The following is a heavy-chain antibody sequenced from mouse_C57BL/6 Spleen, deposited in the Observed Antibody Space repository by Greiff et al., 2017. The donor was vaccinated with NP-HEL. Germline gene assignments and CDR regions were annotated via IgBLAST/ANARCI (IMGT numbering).Heavy chain of an antibody. V-gene: IGHV1-69*01. Sequence: QVQLQQPGAELVMPGASVKLSCKASGYTFTSYWMHWVKQRPGQGLEWIGEIDPSDSYTNYNQKFKGKSTLTVDKSSSTAYMQLSSLTSEDSAVYYCARVNGYYFSWFAYWGQGTLVTVSA. CDR1: GYTFTSYW. J-gene: IGHJ3*01. D-gene: IGHD2-3*01. CDR2: IDPSDSYT. CDR3: ARVNGYYFSWFAY.